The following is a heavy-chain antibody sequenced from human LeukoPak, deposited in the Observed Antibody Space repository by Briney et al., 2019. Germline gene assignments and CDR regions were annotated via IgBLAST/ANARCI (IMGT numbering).Heavy chain of an antibody. CDR1: GGSISSSSYY. Sequence: SETLSLTCTVSGGSISSSSYYWGWIRQPPGKGLEWIGSIYYSGSTNYNPSLKSRVTISVDTSKNQFSLKLSSMTAADTAVYYCATTYYYDSSGYIEYFQHWGQGTLVTVSS. J-gene: IGHJ1*01. CDR2: IYYSGST. V-gene: IGHV4-39*01. D-gene: IGHD3-22*01. CDR3: ATTYYYDSSGYIEYFQH.